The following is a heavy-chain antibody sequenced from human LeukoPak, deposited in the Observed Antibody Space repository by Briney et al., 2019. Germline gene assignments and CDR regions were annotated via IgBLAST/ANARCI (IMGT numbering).Heavy chain of an antibody. CDR2: IITILGIA. CDR3: ARVAPYYYGWGSYLVHYYYYGMDV. CDR1: GGTFSSYA. Sequence: SVKLSCKSSGGTFSSYANSWVRLAPGQGIEWMGRIITILGIANYAQKFQGRVTITADKSTSTAYMELSSLRTEDTAVYYCARVAPYYYGWGSYLVHYYYYGMDVWGQGTTVTVSS. D-gene: IGHD3-10*01. V-gene: IGHV1-69*04. J-gene: IGHJ6*02.